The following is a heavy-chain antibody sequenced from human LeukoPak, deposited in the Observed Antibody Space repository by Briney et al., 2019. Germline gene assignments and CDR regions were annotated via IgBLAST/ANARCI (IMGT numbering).Heavy chain of an antibody. Sequence: PGRSLRLSCAASGFTFSSYGMHWVRQAPGKGLEWVAVIWYDGSNKYYADSVKGRFTISRDNSKNTLYLQMNSLRAEDTAMYYCARRIAVAGVDIWGQGTMVTVSS. CDR3: ARRIAVAGVDI. J-gene: IGHJ3*02. CDR1: GFTFSSYG. CDR2: IWYDGSNK. D-gene: IGHD6-19*01. V-gene: IGHV3-33*01.